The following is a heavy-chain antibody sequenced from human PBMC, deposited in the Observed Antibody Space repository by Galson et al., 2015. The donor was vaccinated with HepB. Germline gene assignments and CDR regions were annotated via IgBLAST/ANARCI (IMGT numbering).Heavy chain of an antibody. CDR2: IIPIFGTA. D-gene: IGHD3-10*01. J-gene: IGHJ4*02. CDR1: GGTFNSYA. Sequence: SVKVSCKASGGTFNSYAISWVRQAPGQGLEWMGGIIPIFGTANYAQKFQGRVTITADKSTSTAYMELSSLRSEDTAVYYCARDSYWGSGVGYWGQGTLVTVSS. V-gene: IGHV1-69*06. CDR3: ARDSYWGSGVGY.